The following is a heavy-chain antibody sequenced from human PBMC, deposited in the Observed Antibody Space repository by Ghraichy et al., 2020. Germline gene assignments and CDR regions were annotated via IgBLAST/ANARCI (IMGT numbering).Heavy chain of an antibody. V-gene: IGHV3-23*01. J-gene: IGHJ4*02. Sequence: GGSLRLSCAASGFTFSSYVMTWVRQAPGKGLEWVSTISGSGDNTYYDASVRGRFTVSRDNSKNTLFLQMNSLRADDTAVYFCAKDPIAATTYVLFDSWGQGTLVTVSS. CDR2: ISGSGDNT. CDR3: AKDPIAATTYVLFDS. CDR1: GFTFSSYV. D-gene: IGHD2-15*01.